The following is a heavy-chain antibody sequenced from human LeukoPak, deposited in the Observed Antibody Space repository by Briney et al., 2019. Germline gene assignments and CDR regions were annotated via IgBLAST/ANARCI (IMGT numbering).Heavy chain of an antibody. D-gene: IGHD3-10*01. Sequence: PSETLPLTCTVSGGSISSYYWSWIRQPPGKGLEWIGYLYYSGSTNYNPSLKSRVTISVDTSKNQFSLKLSSATAADTAVYYCARDLGRFGELLFWFDPWGQGTLVTVSS. CDR1: GGSISSYY. J-gene: IGHJ5*02. CDR2: LYYSGST. CDR3: ARDLGRFGELLFWFDP. V-gene: IGHV4-59*01.